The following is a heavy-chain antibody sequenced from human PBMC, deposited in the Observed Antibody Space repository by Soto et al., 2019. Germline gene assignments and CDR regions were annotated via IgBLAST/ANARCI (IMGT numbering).Heavy chain of an antibody. CDR3: ARDPTIFGVVQNYGMDV. CDR2: ISAYNGYT. CDR1: GYTFTTFG. V-gene: IGHV1-18*01. D-gene: IGHD3-3*01. Sequence: QVQLVQSGAEVKKPGASVKVSCKASGYTFTTFGISWVRQAPGQGLEWMGWISAYNGYTNYAQKVQGRVTMTTDTSTSTAYMELRSLRSDDTAVYYCARDPTIFGVVQNYGMDVWGQGTTVTVSS. J-gene: IGHJ6*02.